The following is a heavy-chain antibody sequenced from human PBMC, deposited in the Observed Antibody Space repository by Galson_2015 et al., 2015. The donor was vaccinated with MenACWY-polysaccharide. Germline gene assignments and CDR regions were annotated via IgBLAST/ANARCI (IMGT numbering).Heavy chain of an antibody. Sequence: ETLSLTCTVSGGSISDTNYYWGWVRQPPGKGLEWIGSMFYSGNTDYNPSLMSRVTIFADTSKKQLSLKLRSVTDADTAVSYCARHGAGTLGNYYYGMEVWGQGTTVTVSS. CDR3: ARHGAGTLGNYYYGMEV. CDR1: GGSISDTNYY. V-gene: IGHV4-39*01. D-gene: IGHD1/OR15-1a*01. J-gene: IGHJ6*02. CDR2: MFYSGNT.